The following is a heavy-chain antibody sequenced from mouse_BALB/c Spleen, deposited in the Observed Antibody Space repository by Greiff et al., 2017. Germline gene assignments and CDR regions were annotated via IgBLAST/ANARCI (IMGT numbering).Heavy chain of an antibody. CDR3: AREGDTTVGYAMDY. CDR2: ISSGGSYT. Sequence: EVQLVESGGGLVKPGGSLKLSCAASGFTFSSYAMSWVRQSPEKRLEWVAEISSGGSYTYYPDTVTGRFTISRDNAKNTLYLEMSSLRSEDTAMYYCAREGDTTVGYAMDYWGQGTSVTVSS. CDR1: GFTFSSYA. V-gene: IGHV5-9-4*01. D-gene: IGHD1-1*01. J-gene: IGHJ4*01.